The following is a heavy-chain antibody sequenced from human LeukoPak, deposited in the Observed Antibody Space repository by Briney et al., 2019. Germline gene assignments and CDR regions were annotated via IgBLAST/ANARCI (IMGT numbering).Heavy chain of an antibody. CDR2: INYSGST. D-gene: IGHD6-19*01. V-gene: IGHV4-59*08. CDR1: GGSISSYY. J-gene: IGHJ4*02. CDR3: ARHPSSSGLYYSDY. Sequence: SETLSLTCTVSGGSISSYYWSWIRQPPGKGLEWIGYINYSGSTKYNPSLKSRVTISVDTSKNQFSLKVSSVTAADTAFYYCARHPSSSGLYYSDYWGQGTLVTVSS.